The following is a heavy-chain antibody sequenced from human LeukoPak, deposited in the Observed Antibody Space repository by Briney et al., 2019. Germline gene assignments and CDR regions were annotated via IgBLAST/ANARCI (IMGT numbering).Heavy chain of an antibody. J-gene: IGHJ6*02. D-gene: IGHD1-7*01. CDR1: GYTFTSYY. Sequence: ASVKVSCKASGYTFTSYYMHWVRQAPGQGLEWMGIINPSGGSTSYAQKFQGRVTMTRDTSTSTVYMELSSLRSEDTAVYYCARDNWNYGPYYYGMDVWGQGTTVTVSS. CDR3: ARDNWNYGPYYYGMDV. V-gene: IGHV1-46*01. CDR2: INPSGGST.